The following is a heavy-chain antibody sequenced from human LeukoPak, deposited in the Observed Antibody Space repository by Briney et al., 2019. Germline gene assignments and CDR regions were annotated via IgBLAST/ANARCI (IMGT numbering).Heavy chain of an antibody. CDR3: ARLSVVPAAMQFYYYYHMDV. V-gene: IGHV4-59*08. Sequence: AETLSLTCTVSGGSLSSYYWSWIRQPPGTGLEWIGYIFYSGSTNSNPSLKSRVTISVDTSKNQFSLQLSSVTAADTAVYYCARLSVVPAAMQFYYYYHMDVWGKGTTVTVSS. CDR2: IFYSGST. D-gene: IGHD2-2*01. J-gene: IGHJ6*03. CDR1: GGSLSSYY.